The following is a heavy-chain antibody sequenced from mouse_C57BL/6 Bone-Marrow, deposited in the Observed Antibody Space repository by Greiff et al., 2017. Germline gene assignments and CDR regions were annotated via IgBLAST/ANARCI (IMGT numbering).Heavy chain of an antibody. CDR1: GYTFTSYW. D-gene: IGHD1-1*01. J-gene: IGHJ2*01. Sequence: QVQLQQPGAELVKPGASVKLSCKASGYTFTSYWMHWVKQRPGRGLEWIGRIDPNSGGPKYNAKYKSKATLTVDKPSSTASIQLSSLTSEDSAVYYCAINGSSQYYFDYWGQGTTLTVSS. V-gene: IGHV1-72*01. CDR2: IDPNSGGP. CDR3: AINGSSQYYFDY.